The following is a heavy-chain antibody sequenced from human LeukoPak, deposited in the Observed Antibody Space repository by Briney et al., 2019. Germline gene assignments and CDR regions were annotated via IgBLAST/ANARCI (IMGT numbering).Heavy chain of an antibody. J-gene: IGHJ6*03. Sequence: ASVTVSCKASGYTFTNYGISWGRQAPGQGLEWMGWISAYNGNTNYAQRLQGRVTMTTDTSTSTAYMELRSLRSDDTAVYYCARVGIAVAGSPYYMDVWGKGTTVTVSS. CDR3: ARVGIAVAGSPYYMDV. D-gene: IGHD6-19*01. V-gene: IGHV1-18*01. CDR2: ISAYNGNT. CDR1: GYTFTNYG.